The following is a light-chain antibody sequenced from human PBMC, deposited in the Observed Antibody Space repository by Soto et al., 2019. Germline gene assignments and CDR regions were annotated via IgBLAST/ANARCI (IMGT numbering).Light chain of an antibody. Sequence: DIQMTQSPSSLSASAGDRVTITCRASQAIRNNLAWYQQKPGKVPKVLIYAASTLQSGVPSRFSGSGSGTDFTLTINSLQPEDVATYYCQKYNSVPFTFGPGTKVYIK. CDR2: AAS. V-gene: IGKV1-27*01. CDR3: QKYNSVPFT. J-gene: IGKJ3*01. CDR1: QAIRNN.